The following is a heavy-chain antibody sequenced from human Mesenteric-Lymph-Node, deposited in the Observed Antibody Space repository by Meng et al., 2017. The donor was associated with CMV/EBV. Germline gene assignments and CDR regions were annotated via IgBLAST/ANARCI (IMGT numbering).Heavy chain of an antibody. CDR3: ARGSSYDILTGYFDY. Sequence: QVKLPRGGAGLLKPSETLSGTCAVYGGSFSGYYWNWIRQSPEKGLEWIGEINHSGSTTYNPSFTSRIIISVDTSTNQISLNMSSVTAADTAVYYCARGSSYDILTGYFDYWGQGALVTVSS. J-gene: IGHJ4*02. V-gene: IGHV4-34*01. CDR1: GGSFSGYY. CDR2: INHSGST. D-gene: IGHD3-9*01.